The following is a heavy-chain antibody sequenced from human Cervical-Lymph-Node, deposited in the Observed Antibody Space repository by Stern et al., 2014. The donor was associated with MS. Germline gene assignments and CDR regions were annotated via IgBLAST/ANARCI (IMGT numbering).Heavy chain of an antibody. CDR3: ARAIFGVNTAAMAPDAFDT. V-gene: IGHV3-53*01. CDR1: GVSVSKNY. CDR2: IYTDDTT. J-gene: IGHJ3*02. D-gene: IGHD3-3*01. Sequence: EVQLEESGGGLIQPGGSLRLSCAAPGVSVSKNYMSWVRQAPGKGLEWVSLIYTDDTTYYAASVKGRFTISRGSSRNKLFLQMNSLRAEDTAVYYCARAIFGVNTAAMAPDAFDTWGQGTMVTVS.